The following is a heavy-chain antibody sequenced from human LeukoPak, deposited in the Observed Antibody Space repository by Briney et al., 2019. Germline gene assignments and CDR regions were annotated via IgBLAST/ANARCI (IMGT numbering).Heavy chain of an antibody. V-gene: IGHV3-7*03. CDR3: ASTRYCRSTSCYDFDY. Sequence: GGSLRLSCAASGFTFSSYWMNWARQAPGKGLEWVASINHNGNVNYYVDSVKGRFTISRDNAKNSLYLQMSNLRAENTAVYYCASTRYCRSTSCYDFDYWGQGTLVTVSS. J-gene: IGHJ4*02. CDR1: GFTFSSYW. D-gene: IGHD2-2*01. CDR2: INHNGNVN.